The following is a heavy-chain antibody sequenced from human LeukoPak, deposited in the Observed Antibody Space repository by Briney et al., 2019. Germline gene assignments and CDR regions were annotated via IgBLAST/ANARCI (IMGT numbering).Heavy chain of an antibody. D-gene: IGHD3-16*01. CDR3: GKTPGNYDYAPDY. CDR2: ISGSGGST. Sequence: GGSLRLSCAASGFTVSSNYMSWVRQAPGKGLEWVSAISGSGGSTYYADSVKGRFTISRDNSKNTLYLQMNSLRAEDTAVYYCGKTPGNYDYAPDYWGQGTLVTVSS. CDR1: GFTVSSNY. J-gene: IGHJ4*02. V-gene: IGHV3-23*01.